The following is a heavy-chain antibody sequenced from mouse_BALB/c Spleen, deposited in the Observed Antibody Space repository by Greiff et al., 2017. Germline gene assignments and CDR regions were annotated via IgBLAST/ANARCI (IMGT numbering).Heavy chain of an antibody. CDR2: IWSGGST. Sequence: VKLMESGPGLVQPSQSLSITCTVSGFSLTSYGVHWVRQSPGKGLEWLGVIWSGGSTDYNAAFISRLSISKDNSKSQVFFKMNSLQASDTAIYYGAIEVRRVYYAMDYWGQGTSVTVSS. CDR1: GFSLTSYG. J-gene: IGHJ4*01. V-gene: IGHV2-2*02. D-gene: IGHD2-14*01. CDR3: AIEVRRVYYAMDY.